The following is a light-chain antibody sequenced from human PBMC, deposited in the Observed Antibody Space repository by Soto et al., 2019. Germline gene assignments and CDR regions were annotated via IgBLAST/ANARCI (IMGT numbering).Light chain of an antibody. J-gene: IGLJ3*02. Sequence: QSVLTQSPSASASLGAAVRLTCTLSSGHSSYAIAWHQQQPEKGPRYLMRVNSDGSHSKGDGIPDRFSGSSSGAERYLTISSLQSEDEADYYCQTLGTDIGVFGGGTKLTVL. CDR1: SGHSSYA. CDR3: QTLGTDIGV. V-gene: IGLV4-69*02. CDR2: VNSDGSH.